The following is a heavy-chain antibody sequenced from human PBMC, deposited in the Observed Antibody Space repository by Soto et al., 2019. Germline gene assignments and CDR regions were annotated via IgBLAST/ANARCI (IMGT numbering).Heavy chain of an antibody. CDR1: GYTLTVLS. D-gene: IGHD6-19*01. CDR2: FEPEDGET. Sequence: GASGKVSCNVSGYTLTVLSMHWVRQPPGKGLWRRGGFEPEDGETIYAQKFQGRVTMTQHTSTDTAYMELSSLRSEDTAVYYCATDGRLAVADIWGQGTTVPVSS. J-gene: IGHJ3*02. CDR3: ATDGRLAVADI. V-gene: IGHV1-24*01.